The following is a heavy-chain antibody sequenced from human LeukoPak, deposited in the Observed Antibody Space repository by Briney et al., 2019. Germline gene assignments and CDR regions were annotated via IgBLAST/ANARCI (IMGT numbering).Heavy chain of an antibody. D-gene: IGHD4-17*01. Sequence: GGSLRLSCAASGFTFSSYWMSWVRQAPGKGLEWVANIKQDGSEKYYVDSVKGRFTISRDNAKNSLYLQMNSLRAEDTAVYYCAREGDYGDRRRAFDIWGQGTMVTVSS. CDR3: AREGDYGDRRRAFDI. J-gene: IGHJ3*02. CDR1: GFTFSSYW. V-gene: IGHV3-7*01. CDR2: IKQDGSEK.